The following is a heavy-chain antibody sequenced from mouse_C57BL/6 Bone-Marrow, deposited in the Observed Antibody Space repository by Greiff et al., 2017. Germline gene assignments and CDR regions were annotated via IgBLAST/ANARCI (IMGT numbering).Heavy chain of an antibody. Sequence: VQLQQPGAELVKPGASVKLSCKASGYTFTSYWLHWVKQRPGRGLEWIRRIDPNSGGTKSNEKFKSKATLTVDKPSSTAYMQLSSLTSEDSAVYYCARSDDYDPLYWGQGTTLTVSS. J-gene: IGHJ2*01. D-gene: IGHD2-4*01. V-gene: IGHV1-72*01. CDR3: ARSDDYDPLY. CDR2: IDPNSGGT. CDR1: GYTFTSYW.